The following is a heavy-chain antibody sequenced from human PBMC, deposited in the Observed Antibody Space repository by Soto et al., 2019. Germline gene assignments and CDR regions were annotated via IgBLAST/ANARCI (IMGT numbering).Heavy chain of an antibody. J-gene: IGHJ2*01. CDR1: GYTFTGYY. CDR3: ARDSHASRIAARPDWYFDI. D-gene: IGHD6-6*01. CDR2: INPNSGGT. V-gene: IGHV1-2*02. Sequence: GASVKVSCKASGYTFTGYYMHWVRQAPGQGLEWMGWINPNSGGTNYAQKFQGRVTMTRDTSISTAYMELSRLRSDDTAVYYCARDSHASRIAARPDWYFDIWGRGTLVTVSS.